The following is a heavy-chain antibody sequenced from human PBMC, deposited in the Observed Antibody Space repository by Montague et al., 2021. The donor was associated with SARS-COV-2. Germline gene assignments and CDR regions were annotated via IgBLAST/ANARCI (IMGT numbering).Heavy chain of an antibody. D-gene: IGHD2-2*01. Sequence: SLRLSCAASGFTFSGYAMHWVRQAPGKGLEWVAVISYDGRNEYYXDSXKGRFTVPRDNSKKTLYLQMNSLKTEDTAVYYCARVRNAAQLQGGLGFWGQGTLVTVSS. V-gene: IGHV3-30*04. CDR2: ISYDGRNE. CDR3: ARVRNAAQLQGGLGF. CDR1: GFTFSGYA. J-gene: IGHJ4*02.